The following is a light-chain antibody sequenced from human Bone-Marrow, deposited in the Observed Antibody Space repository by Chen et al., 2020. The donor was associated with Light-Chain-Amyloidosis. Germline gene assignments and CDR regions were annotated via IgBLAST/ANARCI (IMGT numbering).Light chain of an antibody. V-gene: IGLV1-44*01. CDR1: SSNVGGIT. CDR2: SNN. J-gene: IGLJ3*02. CDR3: AHWDDSMMGRL. Sequence: QSVLNQPPSASGTHGQRVTISCSGNSSNVGGITGNWYHQLPGMAPRPLTYSNNPRPAGVPDRFSGSTSGYSASLPISGLQSEDEGDYYCAHWDDSMMGRLFGGGTKLTVL.